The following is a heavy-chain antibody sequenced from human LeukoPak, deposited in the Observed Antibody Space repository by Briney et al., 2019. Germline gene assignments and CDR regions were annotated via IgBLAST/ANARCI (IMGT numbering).Heavy chain of an antibody. J-gene: IGHJ3*01. D-gene: IGHD4-23*01. CDR3: AAEIYGYNSDCCTFDF. V-gene: IGHV1-18*01. Sequence: ASVKVSCKASGYTFTSYGISWVRQAPGQGLEWMGWISAYNGNTNYAQKLQGRVTMTTDTSTSTAYMELRSLRSEDTAVYYCAAEIYGYNSDCCTFDFWGPGTPVTVSS. CDR1: GYTFTSYG. CDR2: ISAYNGNT.